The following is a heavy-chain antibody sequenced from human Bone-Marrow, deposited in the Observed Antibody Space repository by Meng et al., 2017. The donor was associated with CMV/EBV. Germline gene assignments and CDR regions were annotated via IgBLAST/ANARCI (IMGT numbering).Heavy chain of an antibody. D-gene: IGHD6-6*01. CDR1: GYTFTRYD. J-gene: IGHJ5*02. V-gene: IGHV1-8*01. Sequence: ASVKVSCKASGYTFTRYDIMWVRQATGQGLEWMGWMNPNSGNTGYAQKFQGRVTMTRNTSISTAYMELSSLRSEDTAVYYCARGRSSSWSDWFDPWGQGTLVTVSS. CDR2: MNPNSGNT. CDR3: ARGRSSSWSDWFDP.